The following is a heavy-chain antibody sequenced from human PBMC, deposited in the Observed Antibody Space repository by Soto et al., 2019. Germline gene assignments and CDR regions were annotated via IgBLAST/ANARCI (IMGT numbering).Heavy chain of an antibody. V-gene: IGHV3-33*01. Sequence: GGSLRLSCAASGFTFSNYGMHWVRQAPGKGLEWVAVVWDDGSKKYYGDSVKGRFTIARDNSKNTLYLQMDSLRDEDTAVYYCARPPVPKIYWYFDLWGRGTLVTVSS. CDR1: GFTFSNYG. CDR2: VWDDGSKK. J-gene: IGHJ2*01. D-gene: IGHD6-6*01. CDR3: ARPPVPKIYWYFDL.